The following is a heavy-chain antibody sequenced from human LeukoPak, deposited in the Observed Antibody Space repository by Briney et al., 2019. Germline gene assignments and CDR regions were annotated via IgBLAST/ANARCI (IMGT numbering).Heavy chain of an antibody. Sequence: PSETLSLTCTVSGDSISNYYWTWIRQTPGKGLEWIGNLYHSGAADYNPSLKTRVTTSVDTSKDQFSLSLRSSTAAATAVYFCARLGKTYYMDVWGTGTTVTVSS. CDR3: ARLGKTYYMDV. CDR2: LYHSGAA. J-gene: IGHJ6*03. D-gene: IGHD1/OR15-1a*01. CDR1: GDSISNYY. V-gene: IGHV4-59*08.